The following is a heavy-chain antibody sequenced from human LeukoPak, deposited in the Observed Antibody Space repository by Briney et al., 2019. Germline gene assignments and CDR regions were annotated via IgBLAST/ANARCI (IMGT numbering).Heavy chain of an antibody. CDR2: INPNSGGT. V-gene: IGHV1-2*02. J-gene: IGHJ3*02. D-gene: IGHD3-22*01. Sequence: ASVKVSCKASGYTFTGYYMHWVRRAPGQGLEWMGWINPNSGGTNYAQKFQGRVTMTRDTSISTAYMELSRLRSDDTAVYYCAVYDSSGYYYVSVYDAFDIWGQGTMVTVSS. CDR3: AVYDSSGYYYVSVYDAFDI. CDR1: GYTFTGYY.